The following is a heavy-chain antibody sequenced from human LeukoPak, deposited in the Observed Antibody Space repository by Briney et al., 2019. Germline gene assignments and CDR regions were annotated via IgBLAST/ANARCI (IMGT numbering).Heavy chain of an antibody. CDR2: IKQDGSEK. J-gene: IGHJ6*03. V-gene: IGHV3-7*01. D-gene: IGHD2-15*01. CDR1: GFTLSNHW. Sequence: GGSLRLSCAASGFTLSNHWMIWVRQAPGKGLEWVANIKQDGSEKYYVDSLKGRFTVSRDNAKNSLYLQINSLRAGDTAVYYCARVGAARYYYYYMDVWGKGTTVTVSS. CDR3: ARVGAARYYYYYMDV.